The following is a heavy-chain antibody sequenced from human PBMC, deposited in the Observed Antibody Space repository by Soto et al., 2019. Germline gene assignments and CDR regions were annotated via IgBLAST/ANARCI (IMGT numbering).Heavy chain of an antibody. Sequence: GGSLRLSCAASGFTFSSYAMSWVRQAPGKGLEWVSAFSGSGGSTYYADSVKGRFTISRDNSKNTLYLQMNSLRGEDTAIYYCGRDNMIQLWPPSSVDSWGQGALVTVSS. CDR2: FSGSGGST. D-gene: IGHD5-18*01. CDR1: GFTFSSYA. CDR3: GRDNMIQLWPPSSVDS. J-gene: IGHJ4*02. V-gene: IGHV3-23*01.